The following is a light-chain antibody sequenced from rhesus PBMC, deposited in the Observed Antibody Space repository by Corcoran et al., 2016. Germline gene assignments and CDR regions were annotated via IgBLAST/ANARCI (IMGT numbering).Light chain of an antibody. V-gene: IGKV3-42*03. Sequence: EIVMTQSPATLSLSPGERATLSCRASQSVSSSLAWYQQKPGQAPRLLIFGVSSRARGIPDRFSGSGSGTQFTLTISSLEPEDFAVYYCQQYSNWYSFGQGPKWRSN. CDR2: GVS. CDR1: QSVSSS. J-gene: IGKJ2*01. CDR3: QQYSNWYS.